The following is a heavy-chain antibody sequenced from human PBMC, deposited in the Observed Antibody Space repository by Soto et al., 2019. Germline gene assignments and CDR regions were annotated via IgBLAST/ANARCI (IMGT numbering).Heavy chain of an antibody. CDR3: ARVRTSLGLLYYGMDV. Sequence: VSCWTSGCTFTSYYMHCLRHAPRQGLECMGKINPSGGSTSYAQKFQGRVTMTRDTSTSTVYMELSSLRSADTAVYYCARVRTSLGLLYYGMDVWGQGTTVTVSS. D-gene: IGHD7-27*01. CDR1: GCTFTSYY. CDR2: INPSGGST. V-gene: IGHV1-46*01. J-gene: IGHJ6*02.